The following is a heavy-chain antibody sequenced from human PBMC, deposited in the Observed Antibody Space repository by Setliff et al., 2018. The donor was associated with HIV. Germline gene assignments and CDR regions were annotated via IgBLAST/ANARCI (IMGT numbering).Heavy chain of an antibody. D-gene: IGHD3-10*01. Sequence: SETLSLTCTVSGGSISSTTYWWGWIRQPPGKGLEWIGTIYYNGNTFYDPSLKSRVTISIDMSKNQFSLKLTSVAAADTAVYYCARAPTHYFGNNKSSWPDAFDIWGLGTMVTVSS. J-gene: IGHJ3*02. V-gene: IGHV4-39*01. CDR3: ARAPTHYFGNNKSSWPDAFDI. CDR1: GGSISSTTYW. CDR2: IYYNGNT.